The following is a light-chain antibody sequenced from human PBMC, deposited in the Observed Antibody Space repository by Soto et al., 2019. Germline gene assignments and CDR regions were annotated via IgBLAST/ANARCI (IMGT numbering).Light chain of an antibody. Sequence: DIQMTQSPTSLSASVGDRVTITCRASQGIRNFVAWYQKKPGKAPKLLIYAESTLKSGVPSRFSGSGSETDFTVTIYSLQPEDVEAYSCQKYISVPVFGPGTKVEIK. CDR2: AES. CDR3: QKYISVPV. CDR1: QGIRNF. V-gene: IGKV1-27*01. J-gene: IGKJ3*01.